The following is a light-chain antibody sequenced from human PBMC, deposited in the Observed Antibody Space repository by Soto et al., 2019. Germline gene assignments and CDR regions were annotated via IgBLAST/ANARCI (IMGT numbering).Light chain of an antibody. J-gene: IGKJ1*01. CDR1: QGVSSN. V-gene: IGKV3-15*01. CDR2: GAS. Sequence: EIVLTQSPATLSVSPGERATLSCRASQGVSSNLAWYQQKPGQGPRLLIYGASTRATGIPARFSGSGSGTEFTLNISSLQPEDFALYYLQLYNNWPPRGTFGPGTKVEFK. CDR3: QLYNNWPPRGT.